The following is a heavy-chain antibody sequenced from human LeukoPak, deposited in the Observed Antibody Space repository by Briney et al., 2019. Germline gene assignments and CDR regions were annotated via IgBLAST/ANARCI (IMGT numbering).Heavy chain of an antibody. V-gene: IGHV3-21*01. CDR3: ARDLTGATSDAFDI. J-gene: IGHJ3*02. Sequence: PGGSLRLSCAASGFTFSSYSMNWVRQAPGKGLEWVSSISSSSYIYYADSVKGRFTISRDNAKNSLYLQMNSLRAEDTAVCYCARDLTGATSDAFDIWGQGTMVTVSS. CDR1: GFTFSSYS. D-gene: IGHD1-26*01. CDR2: ISSSSYI.